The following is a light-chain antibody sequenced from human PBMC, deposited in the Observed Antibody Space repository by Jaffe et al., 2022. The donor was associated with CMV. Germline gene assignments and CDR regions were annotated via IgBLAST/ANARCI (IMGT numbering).Light chain of an antibody. CDR3: CSDAGSYAWV. J-gene: IGLJ3*02. Sequence: QSALTQPRSVSGSPGQSVTISCTGTSSDVGSYTSVSWYRRHPGKAPKLMIYDVTERPSGVTDRFSGSKSGNTASLTISGLQAEDEADYYCCSDAGSYAWVFGGGTKVTVL. CDR1: SSDVGSYTS. CDR2: DVT. V-gene: IGLV2-11*01.